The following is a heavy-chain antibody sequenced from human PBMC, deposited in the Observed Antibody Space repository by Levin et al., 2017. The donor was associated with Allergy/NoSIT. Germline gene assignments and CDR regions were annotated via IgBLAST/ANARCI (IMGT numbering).Heavy chain of an antibody. CDR3: ARARGYGVVREKVGRHIDH. CDR2: ISYDGTNK. CDR1: GVIFTSYA. J-gene: IGHJ4*02. D-gene: IGHD3-3*01. Sequence: GGSLRLSCAASGVIFTSYAMHWVRQAPGRGLEWVAIISYDGTNKYYADSVKGRFTISRDNSKRTLFLQMKNLREEDTAVYYCARARGYGVVREKVGRHIDHWGQGTLVSVSS. V-gene: IGHV3-30*03.